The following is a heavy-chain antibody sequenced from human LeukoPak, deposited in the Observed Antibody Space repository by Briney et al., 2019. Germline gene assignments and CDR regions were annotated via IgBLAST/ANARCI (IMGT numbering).Heavy chain of an antibody. V-gene: IGHV3-23*01. CDR3: AKDMGRRIAAAGTDY. D-gene: IGHD6-13*01. Sequence: GGSLRLSCAASGFTFSSYAMSWVRQAPGKGLEWVSAISGSGGSTYYADSVKGRFTISRDNAKNSLYLQMNSLRAEDTALYYCAKDMGRRIAAAGTDYWGQGTLVTVSS. J-gene: IGHJ4*02. CDR1: GFTFSSYA. CDR2: ISGSGGST.